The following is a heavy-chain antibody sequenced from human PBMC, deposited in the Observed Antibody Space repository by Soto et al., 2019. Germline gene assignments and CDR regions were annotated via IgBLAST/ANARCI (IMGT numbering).Heavy chain of an antibody. CDR2: ISYDGSNK. V-gene: IGHV3-30-3*01. Sequence: GGSLRLSCAASGFTFSSYAMHWVRQAPGKGLEWVAVISYDGSNKYYADSVKGRFTISRDNSKNTLYLQMNSLRAEDTAVYYCARGDPSKEDAFDIWGQGTMVTVSS. D-gene: IGHD4-4*01. J-gene: IGHJ3*02. CDR3: ARGDPSKEDAFDI. CDR1: GFTFSSYA.